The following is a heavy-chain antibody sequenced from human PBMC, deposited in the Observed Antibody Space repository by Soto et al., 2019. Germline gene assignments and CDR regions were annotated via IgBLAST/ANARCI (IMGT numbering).Heavy chain of an antibody. J-gene: IGHJ4*02. CDR2: VTGSATNI. Sequence: EVQLLESGGGLIQPGGSLRLSCAASGFTFGDYAMSLVRQAPGKGLEWVATVTGSATNIYYTDYVKGRFAVSRDNSRDTLYLQMNRLTAEDTAVYYCAKGGATYKLLPHDYWGQETLVTVSS. V-gene: IGHV3-23*01. CDR3: AKGGATYKLLPHDY. CDR1: GFTFGDYA. D-gene: IGHD1-20*01.